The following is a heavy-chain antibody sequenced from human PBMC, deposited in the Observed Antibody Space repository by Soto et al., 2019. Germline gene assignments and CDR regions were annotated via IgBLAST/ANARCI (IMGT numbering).Heavy chain of an antibody. CDR1: GFTFSSYS. J-gene: IGHJ4*02. CDR2: ISSSSSYI. Sequence: PGGSLRLSCAASGFTFSSYSMNWVRQAPGKGLEWVSSISSSSSYIYYADSVKGRFTISRDNAKNSLYLQMNSLRAEDTAVYYCARAPDYGDYAYYFDYWGQGTLVTVSS. D-gene: IGHD4-17*01. CDR3: ARAPDYGDYAYYFDY. V-gene: IGHV3-21*01.